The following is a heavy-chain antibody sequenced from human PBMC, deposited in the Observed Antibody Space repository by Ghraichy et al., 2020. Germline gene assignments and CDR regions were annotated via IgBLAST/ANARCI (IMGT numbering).Heavy chain of an antibody. D-gene: IGHD6-13*01. CDR3: ARQGIADKAPDY. Sequence: SETLSLTCTVSGGSISSSSYYWGWIRQPPGKGLEWIGSIYYSGSTYYNPSLKSRVTISVDTSKNQFSLKLSSVTAADTAVYYCARQGIADKAPDYWGQGTLVTVSS. CDR1: GGSISSSSYY. CDR2: IYYSGST. V-gene: IGHV4-39*01. J-gene: IGHJ4*02.